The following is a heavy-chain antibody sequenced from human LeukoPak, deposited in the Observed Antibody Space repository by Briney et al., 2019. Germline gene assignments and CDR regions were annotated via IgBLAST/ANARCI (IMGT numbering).Heavy chain of an antibody. CDR2: IIPIFGTA. J-gene: IGHJ4*02. CDR3: AREAWFGELSYFDY. Sequence: SVKVSCKASGGTFSSYAISWVRQAPGRGLEWMGGIIPIFGTANYAQKFQGRVTITTDESTSTAYMELSSLRSEDTAVYYCAREAWFGELSYFDYWGQGTLVTVSS. V-gene: IGHV1-69*05. D-gene: IGHD3-10*01. CDR1: GGTFSSYA.